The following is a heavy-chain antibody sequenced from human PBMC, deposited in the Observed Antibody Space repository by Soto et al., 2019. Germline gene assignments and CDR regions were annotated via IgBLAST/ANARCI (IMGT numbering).Heavy chain of an antibody. CDR2: ISGSGIST. CDR1: GFTFSSYA. V-gene: IGHV3-23*01. J-gene: IGHJ6*02. CDR3: AKDQQWLVPPYWYYGMDV. D-gene: IGHD6-19*01. Sequence: PGGSLRLSCAASGFTFSSYAMSWVRQAPGKGLEWVSAISGSGISTYYADSVKGRFTISRDNSKNTLYLQMNSLRAEDTAVYYCAKDQQWLVPPYWYYGMDVWGQGTTVTVSS.